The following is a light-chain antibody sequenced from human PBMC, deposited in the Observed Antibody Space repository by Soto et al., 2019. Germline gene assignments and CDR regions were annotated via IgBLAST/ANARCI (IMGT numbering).Light chain of an antibody. V-gene: IGKV1-5*01. CDR2: DAT. CDR3: QQYNDYSTCP. Sequence: DIQMTQSPSTLSASVGDRVTITCRASQSINRLLAWYQQKTGKAPKVLIWDATTLHRGVPSRFSASGFGTEFTLTLSSLQPDDFATYYCQQYNDYSTCPFGQGTKV. CDR1: QSINRL. J-gene: IGKJ1*01.